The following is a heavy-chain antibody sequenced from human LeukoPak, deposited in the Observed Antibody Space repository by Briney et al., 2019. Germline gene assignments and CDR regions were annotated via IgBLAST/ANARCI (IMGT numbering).Heavy chain of an antibody. CDR3: ARDGGGSGRRPPPGYFDY. CDR1: GFTFSSYA. CDR2: ISYDGRNK. D-gene: IGHD3-10*01. J-gene: IGHJ4*02. Sequence: GGSLRLSCAASGFTFSSYAMHWVRQAPGKGLEWVAVISYDGRNKYYANSVKGRFTISRDNSKTTLYLQMTSLRPEDTAVYYCARDGGGSGRRPPPGYFDYWGQGTLVTVSS. V-gene: IGHV3-30*04.